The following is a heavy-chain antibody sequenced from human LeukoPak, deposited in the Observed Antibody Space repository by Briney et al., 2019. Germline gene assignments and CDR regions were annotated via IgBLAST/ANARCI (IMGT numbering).Heavy chain of an antibody. CDR3: ARELPPAAGSYFDY. V-gene: IGHV1-2*02. D-gene: IGHD6-13*01. CDR2: INPNSGGT. J-gene: IGHJ4*02. Sequence: GASVKVSCKASGYTFTGYYMHWVRQAPGQGLEWMGWINPNSGGTNYAQKLQGRVTVTTDTSTSTAYMELRSLRSDDTAVYYCARELPPAAGSYFDYWGQGTLVTVSS. CDR1: GYTFTGYY.